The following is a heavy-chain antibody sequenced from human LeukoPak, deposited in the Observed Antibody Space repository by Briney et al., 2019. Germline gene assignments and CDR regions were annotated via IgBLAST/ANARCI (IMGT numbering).Heavy chain of an antibody. D-gene: IGHD6-19*01. J-gene: IGHJ4*02. V-gene: IGHV3-48*02. CDR3: AREDIRLDYFDY. CDR1: GFTFSSCS. Sequence: GGSLRLSCAASGFTFSSCSMNWVRQAPGKGLEWVSYISSSSSTIYYADSAKGRFTISRDNAKNSLYLQMSSLRDEDTAVYYCAREDIRLDYFDYWGQGTLVTVSS. CDR2: ISSSSSTI.